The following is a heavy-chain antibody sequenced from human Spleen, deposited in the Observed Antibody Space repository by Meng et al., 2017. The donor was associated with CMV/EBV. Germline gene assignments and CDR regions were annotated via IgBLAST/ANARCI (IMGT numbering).Heavy chain of an antibody. CDR1: GFTFSNYW. J-gene: IGHJ6*02. V-gene: IGHV3-13*01. D-gene: IGHD6-6*01. CDR2: IGTAGDT. Sequence: GESLKISCAASGFTFSNYWMSWVRQAPGKGLEWVSAIGTAGDTYYPGSVKGRFTISRENAKNSLYLQMNSLRAGDTAVYYCARGGSSPLYYYGMDVWGQGTTVTVSS. CDR3: ARGGSSPLYYYGMDV.